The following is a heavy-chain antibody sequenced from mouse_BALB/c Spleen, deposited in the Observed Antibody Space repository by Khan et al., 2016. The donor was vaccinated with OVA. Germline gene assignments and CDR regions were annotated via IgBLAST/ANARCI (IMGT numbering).Heavy chain of an antibody. V-gene: IGHV5-15*02. Sequence: EVELVESGGGLVQPGGSRKLSCAASGSTFIDYGMAWVRQTPGKGPEWIAFISSVAYSIYYADTVTGRFTISRENAKNTLYLDMSSMRSDDTAMYYCARGGFAYWGQGTLVTVSA. CDR2: ISSVAYSI. J-gene: IGHJ3*01. CDR3: ARGGFAY. CDR1: GSTFIDYG.